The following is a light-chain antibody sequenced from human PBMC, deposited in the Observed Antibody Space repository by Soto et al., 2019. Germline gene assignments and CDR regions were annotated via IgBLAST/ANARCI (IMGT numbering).Light chain of an antibody. CDR1: QSVNSNY. CDR3: QQYGSPPPYT. Sequence: EIVLTQSPGTLSLSPGERATLSCRASQSVNSNYLAWYQQKPGQGPRVLMYGASGRATGIPDRFSGSGSGTDFNLTISRLEPEDFAVYYCQQYGSPPPYTFGQGTKLEIK. CDR2: GAS. J-gene: IGKJ2*01. V-gene: IGKV3-20*01.